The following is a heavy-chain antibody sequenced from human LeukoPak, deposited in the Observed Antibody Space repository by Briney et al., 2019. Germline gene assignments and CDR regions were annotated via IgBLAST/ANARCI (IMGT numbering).Heavy chain of an antibody. V-gene: IGHV5-51*01. CDR2: IYPGDSYT. Sequence: GESLKISCKASGYSFTSYWIGWVRQMPGKGLEWMGIIYPGDSYTTYSPSFQGQVTISADKSISTAYLQWSSLKASDTAMYYCARHRGVGYCSSTSCPYFDYWGQGTLVTVSS. CDR3: ARHRGVGYCSSTSCPYFDY. J-gene: IGHJ4*02. D-gene: IGHD2-2*01. CDR1: GYSFTSYW.